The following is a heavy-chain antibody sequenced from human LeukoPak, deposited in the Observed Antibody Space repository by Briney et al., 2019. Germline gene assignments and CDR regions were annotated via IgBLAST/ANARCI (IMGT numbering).Heavy chain of an antibody. CDR1: GGSFSGYY. CDR2: ISYSGST. J-gene: IGHJ4*02. CDR3: ARGGPGSGWHYYLDY. V-gene: IGHV4-59*01. Sequence: PSETLSLTCAVYGGSFSGYYWNWIRQPPGKGLEWIGFISYSGSTTYNPSLRSRVTISLDTSKNQFSLNLSSVTGADTAVYHCARGGPGSGWHYYLDYWGQGTLVTVSS. D-gene: IGHD3-22*01.